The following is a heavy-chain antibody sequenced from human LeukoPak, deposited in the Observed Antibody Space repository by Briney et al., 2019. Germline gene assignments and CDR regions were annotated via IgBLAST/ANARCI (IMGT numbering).Heavy chain of an antibody. CDR3: ATGYYEPFAT. CDR2: ISDTGKT. Sequence: SETLSLTCNVSGASLSSYYWDWLRQSPGRGLEWIGYISDTGKTDSNPSLKSRVTISLATSKNQFSLRLTSVTAADSAVYFCATGYYEPFATWGPGIMVTVSS. D-gene: IGHD1-26*01. J-gene: IGHJ5*02. CDR1: GASLSSYY. V-gene: IGHV4-59*01.